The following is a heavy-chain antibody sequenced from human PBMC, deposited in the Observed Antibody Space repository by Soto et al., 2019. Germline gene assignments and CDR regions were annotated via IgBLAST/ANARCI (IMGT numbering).Heavy chain of an antibody. CDR3: ARDLPPARAVAGTGFDY. D-gene: IGHD6-19*01. CDR2: IIPIFGTA. J-gene: IGHJ4*02. V-gene: IGHV1-69*01. Sequence: QVQLVQSGAEVKKPGSSVKVSCKASGGTFSSYAISWVRQAPGQGLEWMGGIIPIFGTANYAQKLQGRVTITADESTSTADMELSSLSSEDTAVYYCARDLPPARAVAGTGFDYWGQGTLVTVSS. CDR1: GGTFSSYA.